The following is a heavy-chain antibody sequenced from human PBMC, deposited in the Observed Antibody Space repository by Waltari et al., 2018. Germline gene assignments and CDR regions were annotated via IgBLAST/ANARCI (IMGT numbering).Heavy chain of an antibody. CDR1: GFTFGDYV. Sequence: EVQLVESGGGLVQPGRSLRLSCIASGFTFGDYVMSWVRQAPGKGLEWVGFIRSKAYGGTTEYAASVKGRFTISRDDSKSIAYLQMNSLKTEDTAVYYCTRDYYDSSGYYYPFDYWGQGTLVTVSS. J-gene: IGHJ4*02. CDR3: TRDYYDSSGYYYPFDY. D-gene: IGHD3-22*01. V-gene: IGHV3-49*04. CDR2: IRSKAYGGTT.